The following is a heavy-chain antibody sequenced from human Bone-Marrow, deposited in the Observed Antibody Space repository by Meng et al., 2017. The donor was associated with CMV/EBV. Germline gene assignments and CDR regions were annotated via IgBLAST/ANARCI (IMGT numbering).Heavy chain of an antibody. CDR2: IIPILGIA. CDR3: ARPGGYSGYDRDSSGWYKN. V-gene: IGHV1-69*10. CDR1: GGTFSSYA. Sequence: SVKVSCKASGGTFSSYAISWVRQAPGQGLEWMGGIIPILGIANYVQKFQGRVTITADKSTSTAYMELSSLRSEDTAVYYCARPGGYSGYDRDSSGWYKNWGQGTLVTVSS. J-gene: IGHJ4*01. D-gene: IGHD5-12*01.